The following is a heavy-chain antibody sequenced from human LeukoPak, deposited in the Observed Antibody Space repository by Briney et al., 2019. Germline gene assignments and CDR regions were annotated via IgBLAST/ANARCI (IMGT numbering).Heavy chain of an antibody. Sequence: GESLQISCKGSGYSFISYWISWVRQMPGKGLEWMGRIDPSDSYINYSPSFQGHVTISTDKSISTAYLQWSSLKASDTAMYYCAREGVGATSSFDYWGQGSLVTVSS. CDR1: GYSFISYW. V-gene: IGHV5-10-1*01. CDR2: IDPSDSYI. D-gene: IGHD1-26*01. J-gene: IGHJ4*02. CDR3: AREGVGATSSFDY.